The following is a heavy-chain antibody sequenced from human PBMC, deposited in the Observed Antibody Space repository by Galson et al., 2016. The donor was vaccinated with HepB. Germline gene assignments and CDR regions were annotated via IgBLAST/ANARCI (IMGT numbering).Heavy chain of an antibody. CDR1: GFTFSDYY. V-gene: IGHV3-11*01. J-gene: IGHJ4*02. Sequence: SLRLSCAASGFTFSDYYMTWIRQAPGKGLEWISYISNTGITIYYADSVKDRFTLTRDNAKNSLFLEMNTLRADDTAIYYCARGNYGSGRRRSFGSWGQGTLVTVSS. D-gene: IGHD3-10*01. CDR3: ARGNYGSGRRRSFGS. CDR2: ISNTGITI.